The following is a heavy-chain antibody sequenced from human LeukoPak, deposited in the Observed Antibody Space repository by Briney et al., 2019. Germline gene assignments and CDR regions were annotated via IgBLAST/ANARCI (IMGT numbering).Heavy chain of an antibody. J-gene: IGHJ2*01. CDR2: VNTNTGNP. Sequence: ASVKVSCKASGYSFTGHYMHWVRQAPGQGLEWMGWVNTNTGNPTYGQGFTGRFVFSLDTSVSTAYLQISSLKAEDTAVYYCATGYSRSWYRFFDLWGRGTLVTVSS. CDR3: ATGYSRSWYRFFDL. CDR1: GYSFTGHY. V-gene: IGHV7-4-1*02. D-gene: IGHD6-13*01.